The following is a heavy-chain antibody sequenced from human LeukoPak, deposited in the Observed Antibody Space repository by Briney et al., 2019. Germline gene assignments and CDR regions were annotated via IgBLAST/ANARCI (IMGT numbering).Heavy chain of an antibody. V-gene: IGHV1-69*13. CDR3: ASRYYDSTGYYGGGFDY. J-gene: IGHJ4*02. CDR2: IIPIFGTA. CDR1: GYTFTSYY. D-gene: IGHD3-22*01. Sequence: SVKVSCKASGYTFTSYYMHWVRQAPGQGLEWMGGIIPIFGTANYAQKFQGRVTITADESTSTAYTELSSLRSEDTAVYYCASRYYDSTGYYGGGFDYWGQGTLVTVSS.